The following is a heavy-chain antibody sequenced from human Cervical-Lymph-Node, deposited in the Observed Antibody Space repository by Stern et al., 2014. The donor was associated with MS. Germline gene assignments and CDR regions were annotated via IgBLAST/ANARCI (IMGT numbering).Heavy chain of an antibody. V-gene: IGHV1-2*02. J-gene: IGHJ6*02. CDR1: GYRFTDYY. CDR2: INPTSGGT. Sequence: QLVQSGAEVKKPGTSVKVSCKASGYRFTDYYMHWVRQTPGQGLEWMGWINPTSGGTDYAQNLLGRITVTRDTSITTIYMELSGLRSDDTAVYYCARAIQYYYGMDVWGQGTTVTVSS. CDR3: ARAIQYYYGMDV. D-gene: IGHD5-18*01.